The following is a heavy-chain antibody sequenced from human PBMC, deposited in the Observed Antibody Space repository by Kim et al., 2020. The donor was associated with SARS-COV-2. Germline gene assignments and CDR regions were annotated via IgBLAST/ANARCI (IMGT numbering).Heavy chain of an antibody. Sequence: ASVKVSCKASGYTFTGYYMHWVRQAPGQGLEWMGWINPNSGGTNYAQKFQGRVTMTRDTSISTAYMGLSRLRSDDTAVYYCARTRGNIAAAGAGWFDPWGQGTLVTVSS. V-gene: IGHV1-2*02. D-gene: IGHD6-13*01. J-gene: IGHJ5*02. CDR2: INPNSGGT. CDR3: ARTRGNIAAAGAGWFDP. CDR1: GYTFTGYY.